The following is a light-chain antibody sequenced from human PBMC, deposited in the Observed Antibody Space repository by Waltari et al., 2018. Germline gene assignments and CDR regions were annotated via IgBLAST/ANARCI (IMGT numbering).Light chain of an antibody. CDR2: EAT. CDR1: DSDLGTYNL. CDR3: CSFAGRSTWV. V-gene: IGLV2-23*01. J-gene: IGLJ1*01. Sequence: QSALTQPASVSGSPGQSLAVSCTGRDSDLGTYNLVSWYQQHPGKAPNLIIYEATKRPSGVSNRFSGSKSGNMASLTISGLQAEDEAEYYCCSFAGRSTWVFGTGTKVTVL.